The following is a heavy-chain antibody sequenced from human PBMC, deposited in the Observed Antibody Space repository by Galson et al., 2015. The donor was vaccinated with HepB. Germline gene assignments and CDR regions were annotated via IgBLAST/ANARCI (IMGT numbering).Heavy chain of an antibody. Sequence: SVKVSCKASGGTFSSYAISWVRQAPGQGLEWMGGIIPIFGIANYAQKFQGRVTITADESTSTAYMKLSSLRSEDTAVYYCLYSGSYYGGGTAYYFDYWGQGTLVTVSS. CDR3: LYSGSYYGGGTAYYFDY. CDR1: GGTFSSYA. D-gene: IGHD1-26*01. CDR2: IIPIFGIA. V-gene: IGHV1-69*13. J-gene: IGHJ4*02.